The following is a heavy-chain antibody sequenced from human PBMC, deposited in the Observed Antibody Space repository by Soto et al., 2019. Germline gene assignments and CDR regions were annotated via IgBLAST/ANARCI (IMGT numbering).Heavy chain of an antibody. D-gene: IGHD3-10*01. J-gene: IGHJ5*02. CDR1: GGSISSGDYY. Sequence: PSETLSLTCTVSGGSISSGDYYWSWIRQPPGKGLEWIGYIYYSGSTYYNPSLKSRVTISVDTSQNQFSLKLSSVTAADTAVYYCARGRFGDHKGFDPWGQGTLVTVSS. V-gene: IGHV4-30-4*01. CDR2: IYYSGST. CDR3: ARGRFGDHKGFDP.